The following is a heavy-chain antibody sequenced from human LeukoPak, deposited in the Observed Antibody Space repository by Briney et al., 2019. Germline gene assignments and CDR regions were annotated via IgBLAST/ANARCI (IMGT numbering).Heavy chain of an antibody. CDR2: TYYRSKWYY. Sequence: SQTLSLTCAISGDSVSSNTAAWNWIRQSPSRGLEWLGRTYYRSKWYYDYAVSVKSRLTINPDTNKNQFSLQLNSVTPEDTAVYYCARVQANYGFWRGVSRDYAFDIWGQGTVVTVSS. J-gene: IGHJ3*02. CDR1: GDSVSSNTAA. CDR3: ARVQANYGFWRGVSRDYAFDI. D-gene: IGHD3-3*01. V-gene: IGHV6-1*01.